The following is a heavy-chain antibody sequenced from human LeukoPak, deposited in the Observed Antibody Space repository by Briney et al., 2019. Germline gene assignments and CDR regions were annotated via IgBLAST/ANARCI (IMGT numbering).Heavy chain of an antibody. J-gene: IGHJ3*02. D-gene: IGHD2-15*01. V-gene: IGHV4-4*07. CDR1: GGSITNYY. CDR2: IYTRGST. CDR3: ARGRYCSADICSGGDAFDI. Sequence: PSETPSLTCTVSGGSITNYYWSWIRQPAGKGLEWIARIYTRGSTNYNPSLKSRVTMSVDTSKNQFSLKLSSVTAADTAVYYCARGRYCSADICSGGDAFDIWGQGTMVSVSS.